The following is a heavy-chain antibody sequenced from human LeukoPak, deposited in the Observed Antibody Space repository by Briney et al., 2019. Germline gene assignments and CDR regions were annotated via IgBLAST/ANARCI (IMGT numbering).Heavy chain of an antibody. D-gene: IGHD5-12*01. V-gene: IGHV4-34*01. Sequence: SETLSLTCAVYGGSFSGYYWSWIRQPPGKGLEWIGEINHSGSTNYNPSLKSRVTISVDTFKNQFSLKLSSVTAADTAVYYCAREDIVATMTFDYWGQGTLVTVSS. CDR2: INHSGST. CDR1: GGSFSGYY. CDR3: AREDIVATMTFDY. J-gene: IGHJ4*02.